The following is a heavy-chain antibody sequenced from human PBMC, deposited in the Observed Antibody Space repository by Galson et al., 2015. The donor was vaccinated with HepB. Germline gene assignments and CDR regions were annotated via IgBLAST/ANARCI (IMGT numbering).Heavy chain of an antibody. D-gene: IGHD6-13*01. CDR2: ISSSSSYI. V-gene: IGHV3-21*01. CDR1: GFTFSSYS. Sequence: SLRLSCAASGFTFSSYSMSWVRQAPGKGLEWVSSISSSSSYIYYADSVKGRFTISRDNAKNSLYLQMNSLRAEDTAVYYCARDFGIAAATDWVYYYYYGMDVWGQGTTVTVSS. J-gene: IGHJ6*02. CDR3: ARDFGIAAATDWVYYYYYGMDV.